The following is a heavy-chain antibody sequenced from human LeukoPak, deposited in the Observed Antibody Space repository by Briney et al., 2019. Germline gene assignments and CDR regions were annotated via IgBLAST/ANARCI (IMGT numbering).Heavy chain of an antibody. CDR3: ARASGPFDY. CDR1: GFTVSIYG. CDR2: IWNDGSNK. Sequence: GGSLRLSCAASGFTVSIYGMHWVRQAPGKGLEWVAVIWNDGSNKYYADSVKGRFTISRDNSKNTLYLQMNSLRAEDTAVYSCARASGPFDYWGQGTLVTVSS. J-gene: IGHJ4*02. V-gene: IGHV3-33*01. D-gene: IGHD3-10*01.